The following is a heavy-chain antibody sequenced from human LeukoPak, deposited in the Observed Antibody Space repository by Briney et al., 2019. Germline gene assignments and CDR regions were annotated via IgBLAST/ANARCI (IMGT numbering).Heavy chain of an antibody. D-gene: IGHD4-17*01. Sequence: GGSLRLSCAASGFTFSSYSMNWVRQAPGKGLEWVSSISSSSSSYIYYADSVKGRFTISRDNAKNSLYLQMNSLRAEDTAVYYCARDPQGDYGHDAFDIWGQGTMVTVSP. J-gene: IGHJ3*02. CDR2: ISSSSSSYI. CDR1: GFTFSSYS. V-gene: IGHV3-21*01. CDR3: ARDPQGDYGHDAFDI.